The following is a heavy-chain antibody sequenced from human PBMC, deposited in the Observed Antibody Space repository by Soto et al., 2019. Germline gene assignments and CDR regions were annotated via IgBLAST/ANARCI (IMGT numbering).Heavy chain of an antibody. CDR2: IYWDDDK. J-gene: IGHJ4*02. CDR3: AIQPRNYDFWSGYRLHPFDY. CDR1: GFSLSTSGVG. D-gene: IGHD3-3*01. V-gene: IGHV2-5*02. Sequence: QITLKESGPTLVKPTQTLTLTCTFSGFSLSTSGVGLGWIRQPPGKALEWLALIYWDDDKRYSPSLKSRLTITNVSSKNQVVLTMTDMDPVDTATYYCAIQPRNYDFWSGYRLHPFDYGGQGTLVTVAS.